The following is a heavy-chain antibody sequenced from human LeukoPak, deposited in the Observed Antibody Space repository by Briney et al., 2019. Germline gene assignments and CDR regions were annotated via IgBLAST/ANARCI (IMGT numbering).Heavy chain of an antibody. Sequence: PGGSLRLSCAASGFTFSSYSMNWVRQAPGKGLEWVSSISSSSSYIYYADSAKGRFTISRDNAKNSLYLQMNSLRAEDTAVYYCARDGAAAGTSYYYYMDVWGKGTTVTVSS. CDR1: GFTFSSYS. V-gene: IGHV3-21*01. J-gene: IGHJ6*03. CDR2: ISSSSSYI. D-gene: IGHD6-13*01. CDR3: ARDGAAAGTSYYYYMDV.